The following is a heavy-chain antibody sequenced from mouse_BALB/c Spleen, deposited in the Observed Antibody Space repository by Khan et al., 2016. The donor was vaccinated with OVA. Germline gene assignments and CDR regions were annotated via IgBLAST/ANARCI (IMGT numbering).Heavy chain of an antibody. CDR3: ARTARIKY. V-gene: IGHV3-2*02. CDR1: GYSITSGYG. Sequence: VQLQQSGPGLVKPSQSLSLTCTVTGYSITSGYGWNWIRQFPGNKLEWLGYISYSGSTNYNPSLKSRISITRDTSKNQFFLQLNSVTTEDTATYYCARTARIKYWGQGTTLTVSS. D-gene: IGHD1-2*01. J-gene: IGHJ2*01. CDR2: ISYSGST.